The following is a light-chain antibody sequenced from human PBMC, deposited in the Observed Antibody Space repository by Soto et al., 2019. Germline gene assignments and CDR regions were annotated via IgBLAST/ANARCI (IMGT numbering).Light chain of an antibody. J-gene: IGKJ1*01. Sequence: EIVMTQSPATLSVSPGERATLSCRASQSVSSNLAWYQQKPGQAPRLLIYGASTRATGIPGRFSGSGSVTDLTLTVSSLQSEDFEVYYWQQYKIWPETFGQGTKVEIK. V-gene: IGKV3-15*01. CDR3: QQYKIWPET. CDR1: QSVSSN. CDR2: GAS.